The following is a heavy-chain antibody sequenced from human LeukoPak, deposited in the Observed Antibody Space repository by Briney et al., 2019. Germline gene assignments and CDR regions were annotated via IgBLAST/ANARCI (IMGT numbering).Heavy chain of an antibody. Sequence: ASVKVSCKASGYTFTRYYMHWVRQALGQGLEWMGIIDPSGGSTSYAQNFQGGVTMTRDATTSTVYLELSSLRSEDTAVYYCARDFGEMPNYWGQGTLVTVSS. CDR2: IDPSGGST. J-gene: IGHJ4*02. D-gene: IGHD5-24*01. V-gene: IGHV1-46*01. CDR3: ARDFGEMPNY. CDR1: GYTFTRYY.